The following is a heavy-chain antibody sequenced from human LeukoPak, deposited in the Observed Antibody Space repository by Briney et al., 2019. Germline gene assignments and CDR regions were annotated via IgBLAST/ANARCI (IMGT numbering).Heavy chain of an antibody. CDR3: ARVDSSGPIGNYFDY. CDR1: GGSISSYY. Sequence: TSETLSLTCTVSGGSISSYYWSWIRQPPGKGLECIGYIYYSGSTNYNPSLKSRVTISVDTSKNQFSLKLRSVTAADTAVYYCARVDSSGPIGNYFDYWGQGTLVTVSS. J-gene: IGHJ4*02. D-gene: IGHD3-22*01. V-gene: IGHV4-59*01. CDR2: IYYSGST.